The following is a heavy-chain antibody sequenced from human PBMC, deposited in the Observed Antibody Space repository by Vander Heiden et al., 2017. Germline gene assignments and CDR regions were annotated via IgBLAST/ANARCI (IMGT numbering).Heavy chain of an antibody. Sequence: EVQPVESGGGLVKPGGSLRLSCAASGFTFSNAGMGWVRQAPGKGLEWVGRIKSKHDGGTTEYAAPGKGRFTISRDDSKNTLYMQMNRMKTEDTAVYYCILDPRWCGEFHGPDYWGQGTLVTVSS. CDR3: ILDPRWCGEFHGPDY. CDR1: GFTFSNAG. D-gene: IGHD3-10*01. J-gene: IGHJ4*02. CDR2: IKSKHDGGTT. V-gene: IGHV3-15*01.